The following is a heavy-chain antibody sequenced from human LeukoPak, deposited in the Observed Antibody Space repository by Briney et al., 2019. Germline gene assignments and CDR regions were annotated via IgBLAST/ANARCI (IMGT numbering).Heavy chain of an antibody. CDR3: ASSTTVVPAFDI. CDR2: IDPNSGGT. J-gene: IGHJ3*02. CDR1: GYTFTGYY. V-gene: IGHV1-2*02. Sequence: ASVKVSCKASGYTFTGYYIHWVRQAPGQGLEWMGWIDPNSGGTNYAQKLQGRVTMTTDTSTSTAYMELRSLRSDDTAVYYCASSTTVVPAFDIWGQGTMVTVSS. D-gene: IGHD4-23*01.